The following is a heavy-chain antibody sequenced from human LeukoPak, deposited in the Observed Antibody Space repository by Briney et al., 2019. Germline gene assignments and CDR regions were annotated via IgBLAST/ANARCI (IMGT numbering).Heavy chain of an antibody. J-gene: IGHJ3*01. D-gene: IGHD5-24*01. CDR3: ARDRREMATITYGAFDV. V-gene: IGHV3-33*01. CDR2: IWYDGSNK. CDR1: GFTFSNYG. Sequence: PGRSLRLSCAASGFTFSNYGMHWVCQAPGKGLEWVAVIWYDGSNKYYADSVKGRFTISRDNSKNTLYLQMNSLRAEDTAVYYCARDRREMATITYGAFDVWGQGTMVTVSS.